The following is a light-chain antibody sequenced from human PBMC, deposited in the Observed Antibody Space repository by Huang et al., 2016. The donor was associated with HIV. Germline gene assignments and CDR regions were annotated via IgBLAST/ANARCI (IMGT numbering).Light chain of an antibody. CDR1: QSLLNSKGYNY. Sequence: DIVMTQSPLSLPVTPGEPASISCRSSQSLLNSKGYNYLDWYLQQPGQSPQLLIYLSSNRAYGVPDRFSGSGSGTDFTLKISRVEAEDVGVYYCMQALQTPRTFGQGTKVEIK. J-gene: IGKJ1*01. CDR2: LSS. CDR3: MQALQTPRT. V-gene: IGKV2-28*01.